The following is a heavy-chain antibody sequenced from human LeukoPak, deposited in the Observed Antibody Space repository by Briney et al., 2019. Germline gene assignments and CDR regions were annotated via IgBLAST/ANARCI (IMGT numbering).Heavy chain of an antibody. J-gene: IGHJ4*02. CDR1: GFTFSSYG. CDR3: ARGGYYDSSGYFDY. V-gene: IGHV3-30*03. Sequence: GGSLRLSCAASGFTFSSYGMHWVRQAPGKGLEWVAVISYDGSNKYYADSVKGRFTISRDNSKNTLYLQMNSLRAEDTAVYYCARGGYYDSSGYFDYWAQGTLVTVSS. D-gene: IGHD3-22*01. CDR2: ISYDGSNK.